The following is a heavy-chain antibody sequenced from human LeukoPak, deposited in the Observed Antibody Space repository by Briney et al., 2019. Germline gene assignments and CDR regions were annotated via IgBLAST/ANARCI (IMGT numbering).Heavy chain of an antibody. Sequence: GGSLRLSCVASGFTFNSYGMHWVRQAPGKGLEWVAVIWYDVNHKYYADSVKGRFIISRDNSKNTLFLQMNSLRAEDTAVYYCARGKWFGELGAFDIWGQGTMVTVSS. CDR3: ARGKWFGELGAFDI. CDR1: GFTFNSYG. J-gene: IGHJ3*02. D-gene: IGHD3-10*01. V-gene: IGHV3-33*01. CDR2: IWYDVNHK.